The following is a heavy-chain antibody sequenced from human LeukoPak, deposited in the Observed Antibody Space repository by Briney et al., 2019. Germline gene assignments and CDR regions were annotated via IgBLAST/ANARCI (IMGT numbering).Heavy chain of an antibody. CDR2: IYTSGST. CDR3: ARRGVGGYYHRLYYFDY. CDR1: GGSISSYY. V-gene: IGHV4-4*07. J-gene: IGHJ4*02. Sequence: PSETLSLACTVSGGSISSYYWSWIRQPAGKGLEWIGRIYTSGSTNYNPSLKSRVTISVDTSKNQFSLKLSSVTAADTAVYYCARRGVGGYYHRLYYFDYWGQGTLVTVSS. D-gene: IGHD3-22*01.